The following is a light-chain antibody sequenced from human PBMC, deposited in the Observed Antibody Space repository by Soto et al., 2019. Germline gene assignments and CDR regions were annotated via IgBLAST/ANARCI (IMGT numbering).Light chain of an antibody. CDR3: QHYNSYSEA. J-gene: IGKJ1*01. V-gene: IGKV3-20*01. CDR1: QRITSNF. CDR2: GAS. Sequence: EIVLTQSPVTLSLSPGDRATLSCRASQRITSNFLAWFQQKPGLAPRLLIYGASTRASGIPDRFSGSGSGTDFALTISRLEPDDFATYYCQHYNSYSEAFGQGTKVELK.